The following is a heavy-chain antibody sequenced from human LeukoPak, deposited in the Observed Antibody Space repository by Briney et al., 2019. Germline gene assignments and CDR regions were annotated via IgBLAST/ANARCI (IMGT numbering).Heavy chain of an antibody. CDR2: ISAYNGNT. CDR1: GYTFTSYG. J-gene: IGHJ2*01. V-gene: IGHV1-18*01. CDR3: ARINLQPGPNYWYFDL. D-gene: IGHD4-11*01. Sequence: ASVKVSCKASGYTFTSYGISWVRQAPGQGLEWMGWISAYNGNTNYAQKLQGRVTMTTDTSTSTAYMELRSLRSDDTAVYYCARINLQPGPNYWYFDLWGRGTLVTVSS.